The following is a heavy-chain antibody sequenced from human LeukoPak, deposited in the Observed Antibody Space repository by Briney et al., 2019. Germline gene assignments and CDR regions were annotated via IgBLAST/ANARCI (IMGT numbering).Heavy chain of an antibody. V-gene: IGHV5-51*01. CDR3: AIPPGYCGNDCSFDH. CDR2: IYPGDYET. CDR1: GYSFSNYW. J-gene: IGHJ4*02. Sequence: GESLKISCEGSGYSFSNYWIGWVRQMPGKGLEWMGIIYPGDYETRYSPSFQGLVTISVDKSISTAYLQWSSLRASDTAMYYCAIPPGYCGNDCSFDHWGQGTLVTVSS. D-gene: IGHD2-21*02.